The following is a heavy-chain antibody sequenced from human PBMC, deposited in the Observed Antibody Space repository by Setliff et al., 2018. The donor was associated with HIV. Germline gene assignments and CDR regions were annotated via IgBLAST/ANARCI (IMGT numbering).Heavy chain of an antibody. V-gene: IGHV4-59*11. D-gene: IGHD3-9*01. J-gene: IGHJ3*02. CDR2: VYSTGST. CDR3: ARVATGPESFDI. CDR1: GGSISSQS. Sequence: PSETLSLTCTVSGGSISSQSWSWIRQSPGKGLEWIGYVYSTGSTNSKSSLKSRVTISVDTSKNQFSLKLSSVTAADTAVYYCARVATGPESFDIWGQGTMVT.